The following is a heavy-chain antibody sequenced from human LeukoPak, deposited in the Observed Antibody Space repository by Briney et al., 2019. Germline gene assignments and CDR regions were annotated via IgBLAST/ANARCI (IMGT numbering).Heavy chain of an antibody. D-gene: IGHD6-19*01. CDR3: ARAGGAVAVQVGLDLRY. J-gene: IGHJ4*02. V-gene: IGHV1-69*05. CDR1: GGTFSSHA. Sequence: SVKVSCKASGGTFSSHAISWVRQAPGQGLEWMGRIIPIFGTANYAQKFQGRVTITTDESTSTAYMELSSLRSEDTAVYYCARAGGAVAVQVGLDLRYWGQGTLVTVSS. CDR2: IIPIFGTA.